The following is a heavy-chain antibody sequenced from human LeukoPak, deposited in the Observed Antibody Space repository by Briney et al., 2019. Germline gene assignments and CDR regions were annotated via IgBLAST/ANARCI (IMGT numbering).Heavy chain of an antibody. J-gene: IGHJ4*02. V-gene: IGHV3-53*01. Sequence: PGGSLRLSCAASGFTVSSNYMSWVRQAPGKGLEWVSVIYSGGSTYYADYVKGRFTISRDNSKNTLYLQMNSLRAEDTAVYYCARARNYDYVWGSYPPAGYYFDYWGQGTLVTVSS. CDR3: ARARNYDYVWGSYPPAGYYFDY. D-gene: IGHD3-16*01. CDR1: GFTVSSNY. CDR2: IYSGGST.